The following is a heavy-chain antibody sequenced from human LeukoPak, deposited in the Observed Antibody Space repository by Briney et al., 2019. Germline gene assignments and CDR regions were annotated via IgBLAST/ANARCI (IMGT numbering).Heavy chain of an antibody. J-gene: IGHJ4*02. CDR2: ISYDGSNK. CDR1: GFTFSSYG. Sequence: GRSLRLSCAASGFTFSSYGMHWVRQAPGKGLEWVAVISYDGSNKYYADSVKGRFTVSRDNAKNSLYLQMDSLRIEDSAVYYCVRRRDYGDHSHFDYWGQGTRVTVSS. D-gene: IGHD4-23*01. CDR3: VRRRDYGDHSHFDY. V-gene: IGHV3-30*03.